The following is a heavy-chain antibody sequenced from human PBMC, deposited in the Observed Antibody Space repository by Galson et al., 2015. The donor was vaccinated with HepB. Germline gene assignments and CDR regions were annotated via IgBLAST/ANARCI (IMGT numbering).Heavy chain of an antibody. D-gene: IGHD3-10*01. J-gene: IGHJ3*02. CDR1: GFTFSSYA. V-gene: IGHV3-23*01. Sequence: SLRLSCAASGFTFSSYAMNWVRQAPGKGLEWVSAISGSGGSTYYADSVEGRFTISRDNSKNTLYLQMNSLRAEDTAVYYCATDPIITMVRGVTPHPLEDAFDIWGQGTMVTVSS. CDR2: ISGSGGST. CDR3: ATDPIITMVRGVTPHPLEDAFDI.